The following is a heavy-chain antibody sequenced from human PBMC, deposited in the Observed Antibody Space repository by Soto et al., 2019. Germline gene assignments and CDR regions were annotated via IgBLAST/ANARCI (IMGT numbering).Heavy chain of an antibody. Sequence: SETLSLTCAVSGGSISSSNWWSWVRQAPGKGLEWIGEIYHSGSTNYNPSLKSRVTISVDKSKNQFSLKLSSVTAADTAVYYCARVSGSYYYGMDGWGQGTTVT. D-gene: IGHD1-26*01. CDR2: IYHSGST. CDR1: GGSISSSNW. V-gene: IGHV4-4*02. J-gene: IGHJ6*02. CDR3: ARVSGSYYYGMDG.